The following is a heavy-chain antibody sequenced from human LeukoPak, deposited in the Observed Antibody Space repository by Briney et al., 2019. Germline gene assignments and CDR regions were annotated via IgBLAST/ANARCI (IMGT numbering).Heavy chain of an antibody. Sequence: GGSLRLSCVASGFTLSSYSMNWVRQAPGKGLEWVAVISSDGNNKHYADSVKGRFTISRDNSKNTLYLQMNSLKAEDTAMYYCARDTTATIVGPDYWGQGTLVTVSS. V-gene: IGHV3-30-3*01. CDR2: ISSDGNNK. CDR3: ARDTTATIVGPDY. CDR1: GFTLSSYS. D-gene: IGHD2-21*01. J-gene: IGHJ4*02.